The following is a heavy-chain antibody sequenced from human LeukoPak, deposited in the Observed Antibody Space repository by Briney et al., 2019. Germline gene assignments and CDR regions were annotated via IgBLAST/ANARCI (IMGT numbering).Heavy chain of an antibody. CDR1: GFTFSSYW. J-gene: IGHJ6*03. V-gene: IGHV3-74*01. Sequence: GGSLRLSCAASGFTFSSYWMHWVRQAPGKGLVWVSRIHSDGSSTSYADSVKGRFTISRDNAKNTLYLQMNSLRAEDTAVYYCAKDSGRTDAFGTSSPYYMDVWGKGTTVTISS. CDR2: IHSDGSST. CDR3: AKDSGRTDAFGTSSPYYMDV. D-gene: IGHD3-10*01.